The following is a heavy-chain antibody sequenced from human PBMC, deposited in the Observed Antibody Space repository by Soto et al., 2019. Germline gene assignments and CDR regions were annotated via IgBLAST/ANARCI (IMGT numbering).Heavy chain of an antibody. CDR2: INHSGST. J-gene: IGHJ4*02. Sequence: SETLSLTCAVYGGSFSGYYWSWIRQPPGKGLEWIGEINHSGSTNYNPSLKSRVTISVDTSKNQFSLKLSSVTAADTAVYYCARGPGIAAAGRRQPFDYWGQGTLVTVSS. CDR3: ARGPGIAAAGRRQPFDY. CDR1: GGSFSGYY. D-gene: IGHD6-13*01. V-gene: IGHV4-34*01.